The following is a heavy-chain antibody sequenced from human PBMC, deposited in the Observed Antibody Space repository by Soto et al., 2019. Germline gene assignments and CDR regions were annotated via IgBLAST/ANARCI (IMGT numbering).Heavy chain of an antibody. Sequence: ETLSLTCTVSGGSISSYYWSWIRQPPGKGLEWIGYIYYSGSTNYNPSLKSRVTISVDTSKNQFSLKLSSVTAADTAVYYCARDVVAARRGYYYYYGMDVWGQGTTVTVSS. V-gene: IGHV4-59*01. J-gene: IGHJ6*02. CDR2: IYYSGST. CDR1: GGSISSYY. CDR3: ARDVVAARRGYYYYYGMDV. D-gene: IGHD6-6*01.